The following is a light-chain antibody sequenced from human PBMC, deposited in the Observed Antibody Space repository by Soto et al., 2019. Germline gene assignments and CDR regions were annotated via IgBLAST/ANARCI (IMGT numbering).Light chain of an antibody. Sequence: EIVMTQSPVTLSVSPGERATLSCGASESVSSNLAWYQQKPGQAPRLLIYGASTRATGIPARFSASGSGTEFTLTISSLQSEDFAVYYCQQYNNWSWTFGQGTKVEAK. CDR3: QQYNNWSWT. CDR2: GAS. CDR1: ESVSSN. V-gene: IGKV3-15*01. J-gene: IGKJ1*01.